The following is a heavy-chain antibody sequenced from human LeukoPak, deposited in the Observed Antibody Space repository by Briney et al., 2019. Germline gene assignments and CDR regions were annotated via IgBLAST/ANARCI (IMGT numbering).Heavy chain of an antibody. CDR3: ARDAVAGTSYYYYYYGMDV. J-gene: IGHJ6*02. CDR2: IYYSGST. CDR1: GGSISSGGYY. V-gene: IGHV4-31*03. Sequence: TSQTLSLTCTVSGGSISSGGYYWSWIRQHPGKGLEWIGYIYYSGSTYYNPSLKSRVSLSVDTSKNQFSLKLSSVTAADTAVYYCARDAVAGTSYYYYYYGMDVWGQGTTVTVSS. D-gene: IGHD6-19*01.